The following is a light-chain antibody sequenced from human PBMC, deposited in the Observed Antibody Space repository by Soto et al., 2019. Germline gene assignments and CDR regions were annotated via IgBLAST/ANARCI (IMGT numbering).Light chain of an antibody. Sequence: DIQMTQSPSSLSASVGDRVTITCRASQTITTCLNWYQQKPGKAPKLLIFAASGLQSGVPSRFSGAGSGTDFTLTINNLQPEDFATYYCQRTYNAPFTFGPGTKVSIK. CDR2: AAS. CDR1: QTITTC. V-gene: IGKV1-39*01. CDR3: QRTYNAPFT. J-gene: IGKJ3*01.